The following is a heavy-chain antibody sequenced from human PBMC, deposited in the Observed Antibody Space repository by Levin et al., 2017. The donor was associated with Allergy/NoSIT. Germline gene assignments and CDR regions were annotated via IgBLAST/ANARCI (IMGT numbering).Heavy chain of an antibody. V-gene: IGHV3-23*01. CDR3: VKGSGEIRPYYFDY. CDR2: ITGDSDDR. Sequence: GESLKISCAASGFTFRSFVMSWVRQAPGKGLEWVSAITGDSDDRYYSGSVKGRFTMSRDNSKNTINLHMNSLSAEDTAIYYCVKGSGEIRPYYFDYWGQGTLVTVSS. J-gene: IGHJ4*02. CDR1: GFTFRSFV. D-gene: IGHD3-3*01.